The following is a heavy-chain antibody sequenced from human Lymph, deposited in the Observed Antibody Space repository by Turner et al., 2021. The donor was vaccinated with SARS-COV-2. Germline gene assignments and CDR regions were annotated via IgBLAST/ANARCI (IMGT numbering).Heavy chain of an antibody. CDR1: GGSISSSSYY. Sequence: QLQLQQSGPGLVKPSVTLSLTCTVSGGSISSSSYYCGWSRQAPRKGLEWIGRISYNGNTYYKPSLKRRVTISEDTSKNHFSLKLSSVAAADPALYYSAIRRWLRGPIYYWGQGTLVTVSS. CDR2: ISYNGNT. V-gene: IGHV4-39*02. J-gene: IGHJ4*02. CDR3: AIRRWLRGPIYY. D-gene: IGHD5-12*01.